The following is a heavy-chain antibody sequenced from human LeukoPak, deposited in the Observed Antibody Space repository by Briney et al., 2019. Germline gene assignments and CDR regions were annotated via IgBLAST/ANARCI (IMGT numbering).Heavy chain of an antibody. D-gene: IGHD3-3*02. Sequence: GASVKVSCKASGYTFTSHYMHWVRQAPGQGLEYMGIIYTSIGTTNYAQKFQGRITVTRDTSTSTVYMELSSLRSEDTAVYYCARELEGSYFDYWGQGTLVTVSS. CDR3: ARELEGSYFDY. V-gene: IGHV1-46*01. CDR2: IYTSIGTT. CDR1: GYTFTSHY. J-gene: IGHJ4*02.